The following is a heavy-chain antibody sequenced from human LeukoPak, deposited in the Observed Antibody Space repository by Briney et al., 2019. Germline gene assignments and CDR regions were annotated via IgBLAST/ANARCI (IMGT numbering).Heavy chain of an antibody. CDR2: IYWDDDK. CDR1: GFSLSTYGVG. V-gene: IGHV2-5*02. Sequence: SGPTLVKPTQTLTLTCTFSGFSLSTYGVGVGWLRQPPGKALEWLALIYWDDDKRYSPSLKSRLTITKDTSKNQVVLIMTNMDPVDTATYYCAHSNSSAPLDYWGQGTLVTVSS. D-gene: IGHD3-22*01. J-gene: IGHJ4*02. CDR3: AHSNSSAPLDY.